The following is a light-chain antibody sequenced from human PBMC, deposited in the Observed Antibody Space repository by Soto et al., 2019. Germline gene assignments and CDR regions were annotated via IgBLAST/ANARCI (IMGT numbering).Light chain of an antibody. CDR1: QDIAIY. V-gene: IGKV1-9*01. Sequence: IQLTQSASSLSASVGDRVTITCRASQDIAIYLAWYQQKPGEAPKLLIYAASTVYGGDPSRFSGSGSGTDFALTITNLQAEDFETYYCQQLRMYPSTFGGGTKVEIK. CDR2: AAS. CDR3: QQLRMYPST. J-gene: IGKJ4*01.